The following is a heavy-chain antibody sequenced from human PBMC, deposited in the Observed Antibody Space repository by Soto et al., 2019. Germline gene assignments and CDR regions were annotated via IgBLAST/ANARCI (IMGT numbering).Heavy chain of an antibody. J-gene: IGHJ6*02. V-gene: IGHV3-30*18. Sequence: QVQLVESGGGVVQPGRSLRLSCAASGFTFSSYGMHWVGQAPGKGLEWVAVISYDGSNKYYADSVKGRLTISRDNSKNTLYMQMNSLRAEDTAVYYCAKGQHCSSTSCYFYYYGMDVWGQGTTVAVSS. D-gene: IGHD2-2*01. CDR2: ISYDGSNK. CDR3: AKGQHCSSTSCYFYYYGMDV. CDR1: GFTFSSYG.